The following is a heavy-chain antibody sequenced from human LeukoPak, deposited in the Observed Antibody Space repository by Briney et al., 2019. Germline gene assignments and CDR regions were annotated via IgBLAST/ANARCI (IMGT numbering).Heavy chain of an antibody. J-gene: IGHJ4*02. D-gene: IGHD2-15*01. CDR2: IDKDGSEK. Sequence: PGGSLRLSCAASGFTFSNYWMSWVRQAPGKGPEWVAKIDKDGSEKYSVDSVRGRFTIFRDNAKNTLYLQMDSLRAEDTAVYYCARPGTYCSGYGSCFPFEYWGQGSLVIVSS. V-gene: IGHV3-7*01. CDR3: ARPGTYCSGYGSCFPFEY. CDR1: GFTFSNYW.